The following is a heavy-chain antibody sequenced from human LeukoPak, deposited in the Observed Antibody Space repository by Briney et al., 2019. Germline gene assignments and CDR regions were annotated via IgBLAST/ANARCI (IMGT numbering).Heavy chain of an antibody. V-gene: IGHV4-34*01. Sequence: PSETLSVTCAVYGGSFSGYYWSWIRQPSGKGLEWIGEINHSGSTNYSPSLKSRVTISVDTSKNQFSLKLSSVTAADTAAYYCARGGSIAVAGIYWFDPWGQGTLVTVSS. CDR1: GGSFSGYY. D-gene: IGHD6-19*01. J-gene: IGHJ5*02. CDR2: INHSGST. CDR3: ARGGSIAVAGIYWFDP.